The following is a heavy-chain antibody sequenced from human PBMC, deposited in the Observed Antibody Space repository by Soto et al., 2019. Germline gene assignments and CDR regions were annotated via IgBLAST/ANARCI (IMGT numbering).Heavy chain of an antibody. Sequence: QVQLVQSGAEVKKPGSSVKVSCKASGGTLSSYVIGWVRQAPGQGLEWMGGIISIFGTTHYAQRFQGRVTITADESPSTAYMELSSLRSEDTAVYYCATPLAYAMRGWDGLDVWGQGTTVTVSS. CDR1: GGTLSSYV. CDR3: ATPLAYAMRGWDGLDV. CDR2: IISIFGTT. D-gene: IGHD2-8*01. J-gene: IGHJ6*02. V-gene: IGHV1-69*01.